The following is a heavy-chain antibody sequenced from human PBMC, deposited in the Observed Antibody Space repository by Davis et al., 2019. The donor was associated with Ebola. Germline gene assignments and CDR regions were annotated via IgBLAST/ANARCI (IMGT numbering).Heavy chain of an antibody. CDR2: IYYSGST. V-gene: IGHV4-39*01. D-gene: IGHD3-22*01. Sequence: PSETLSLTCTVSGGSISSSSYYWGWIRQPPGKGLEWIGSIYYSGSTYYNPSLKSRVTISVDTSKNQFSLKLSSVTAADTAVYYCARQLRRGSSGYPFDYWGQGTLVTVSS. J-gene: IGHJ4*02. CDR3: ARQLRRGSSGYPFDY. CDR1: GGSISSSSYY.